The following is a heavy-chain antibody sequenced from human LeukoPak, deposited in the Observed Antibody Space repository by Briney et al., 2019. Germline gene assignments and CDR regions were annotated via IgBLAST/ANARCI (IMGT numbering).Heavy chain of an antibody. V-gene: IGHV5-51*01. D-gene: IGHD2-15*01. CDR1: GYSFTNHW. Sequence: GESLKISCKGSGYSFTNHWIDWVRQMPGKGLEWLGTIRPGDSSVRYSPSFQGQVSISVDRSIDTAYLQWSSLKASDTAMYYCARHQNGDYSDASAIWGQGTMVSVSS. CDR2: IRPGDSSV. J-gene: IGHJ3*02. CDR3: ARHQNGDYSDASAI.